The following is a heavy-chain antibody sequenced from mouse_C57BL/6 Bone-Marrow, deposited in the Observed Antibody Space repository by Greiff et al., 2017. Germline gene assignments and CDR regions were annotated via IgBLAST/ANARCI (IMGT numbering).Heavy chain of an antibody. V-gene: IGHV14-4*01. J-gene: IGHJ1*03. CDR3: TTKGYDGGWYFDV. Sequence: EVQLQQSGAELVRPGASVKLSCTASGFNIKDDYMHWVKQRPEQSLEWIGWIDPENGDTEYAPKFQGKATITADTSSNTAYLQLSSLKSEDTAVEYCTTKGYDGGWYFDVWGTGTTVTVSS. D-gene: IGHD2-12*01. CDR1: GFNIKDDY. CDR2: IDPENGDT.